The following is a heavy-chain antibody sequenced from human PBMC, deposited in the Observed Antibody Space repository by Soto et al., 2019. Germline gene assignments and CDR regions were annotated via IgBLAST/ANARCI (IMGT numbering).Heavy chain of an antibody. CDR3: ATTTTVTSPYYYYYGMDV. D-gene: IGHD4-17*01. CDR2: IYPGDSDT. CDR1: GYSFTSYW. V-gene: IGHV5-51*01. Sequence: GESLKISCKGSGYSFTSYWIGWVRQMPGKGLEWMGIIYPGDSDTRYSPSFQGQVTISADKSISTAYLQWSSLKASDTAMYYCATTTTVTSPYYYYYGMDVWGQGTTVTVSS. J-gene: IGHJ6*02.